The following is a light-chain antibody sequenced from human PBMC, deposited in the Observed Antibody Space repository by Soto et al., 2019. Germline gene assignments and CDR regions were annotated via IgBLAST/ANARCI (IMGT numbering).Light chain of an antibody. J-gene: IGKJ1*01. V-gene: IGKV1-5*01. CDR3: QQYHTYSRT. CDR2: DAS. CDR1: QSIGNW. Sequence: DVQFSQAPSTLSAYVGDRVTITCRASQSIGNWLAWYQQKPGKAPNLLIYDASTLENGVPSRFSGSASGTDFTLTISSLQPYDFATYYCQQYHTYSRTFGQGTKVDI.